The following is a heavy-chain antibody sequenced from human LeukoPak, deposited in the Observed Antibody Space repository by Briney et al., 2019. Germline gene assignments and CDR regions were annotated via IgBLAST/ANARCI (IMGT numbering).Heavy chain of an antibody. CDR1: GYSFTSYW. CDR3: ARHQFTGPYYYYYMDA. J-gene: IGHJ6*03. V-gene: IGHV5-51*01. Sequence: GESLKISCKGSGYSFTSYWIGWVRQMPGKGLEWMGIIYPGDSDTRYSPSFQGQVTISADKSISTAYLQWSSLKASDTAMYYCARHQFTGPYYYYYMDAWGKGTTVTVSS. D-gene: IGHD3-16*01. CDR2: IYPGDSDT.